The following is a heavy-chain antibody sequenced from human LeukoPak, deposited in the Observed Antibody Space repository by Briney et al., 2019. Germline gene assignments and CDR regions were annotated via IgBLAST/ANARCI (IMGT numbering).Heavy chain of an antibody. Sequence: SETLSLTCSVSGDSISSYYWSWIRQPPGKGLEWIGYIYYSGSTNYNPSLKSRVTISVDTSKNQFSLKLSSVTAADTAVYYCARGDYDFWSGYYLPAPWGQGTLVTVSS. CDR3: ARGDYDFWSGYYLPAP. D-gene: IGHD3-3*01. J-gene: IGHJ5*02. V-gene: IGHV4-59*01. CDR2: IYYSGST. CDR1: GDSISSYY.